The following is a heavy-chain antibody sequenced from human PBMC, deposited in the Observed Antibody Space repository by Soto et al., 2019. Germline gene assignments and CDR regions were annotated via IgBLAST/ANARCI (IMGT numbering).Heavy chain of an antibody. V-gene: IGHV3-21*01. CDR2: ILSSSGSI. CDR1: GLTLSSFS. D-gene: IGHD6-6*01. J-gene: IGHJ6*03. CDR3: GRDSGTQLVLRGFYYDNMDV. Sequence: EVQLVESGGGLVKPGGSLRLSCAASGLTLSSFSFNWVRQAPGKGLEWVSFILSSSGSIYYADSVKGRFTISRENAKNTLYLHMSSLNDEDTSVYYCGRDSGTQLVLRGFYYDNMDVWGKGSTITVSS.